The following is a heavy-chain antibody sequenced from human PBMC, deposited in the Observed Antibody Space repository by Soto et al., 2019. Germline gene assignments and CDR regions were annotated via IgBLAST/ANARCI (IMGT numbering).Heavy chain of an antibody. CDR1: GGSISNSRYY. CDR3: ARPRPPRDFQLRGLAFDI. Sequence: QLQLQESGPGLVKPSETLSLTCTVSGGSISNSRYYWGWIRQPPGKGLEWIGSIYYRGNTYYNPSLKSRVTISVDTSKNQFSLKLSSVTAADTAVYYCARPRPPRDFQLRGLAFDIWGQGTMVTVSS. V-gene: IGHV4-39*01. CDR2: IYYRGNT. J-gene: IGHJ3*02. D-gene: IGHD2-2*01.